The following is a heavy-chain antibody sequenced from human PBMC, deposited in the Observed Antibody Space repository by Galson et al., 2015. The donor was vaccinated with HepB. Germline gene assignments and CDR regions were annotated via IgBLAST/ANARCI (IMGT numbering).Heavy chain of an antibody. V-gene: IGHV3-15*01. CDR2: LKSKTDGGTT. CDR1: GFTFSNAW. Sequence: SLRLSCAASGFTFSNAWMSWVRQAPGKGLEWVGRLKSKTDGGTTDYAAPVKGRFTISRDDSKNTLYLQMNSLKTEDTAVYYCTVLSGRTGYWGQGTLVTVSS. D-gene: IGHD1-1*01. CDR3: TVLSGRTGY. J-gene: IGHJ4*02.